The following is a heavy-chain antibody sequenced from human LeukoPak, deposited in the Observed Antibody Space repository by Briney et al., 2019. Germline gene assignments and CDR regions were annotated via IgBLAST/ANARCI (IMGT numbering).Heavy chain of an antibody. D-gene: IGHD3-22*01. CDR1: GYTFTSYG. CDR3: ARGFSRGYYYGYDY. CDR2: INPNSGGT. Sequence: GASVKVSCKASGYTFTSYGISWVRQAPGQGLEWMGWINPNSGGTNYAQKFQGRVTMTRDTSISTAYMELSRLRSDDTAVYYCARGFSRGYYYGYDYWGQGTLVTVSS. V-gene: IGHV1-2*02. J-gene: IGHJ4*02.